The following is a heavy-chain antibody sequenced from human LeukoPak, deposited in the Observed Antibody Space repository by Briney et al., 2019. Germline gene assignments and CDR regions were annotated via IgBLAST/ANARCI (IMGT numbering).Heavy chain of an antibody. CDR1: GFTFSDYY. J-gene: IGHJ4*02. CDR2: ISGTTT. Sequence: GSLRLSCAASGFTFSDYYMSWIRQAPGKGLEWISCISGTTTYYADSVKGRFTISRDNAKNSLYLQMNSLRAEDTAVYYCAREGYYYDSSGPPPADYWGQGTLVTVSS. CDR3: AREGYYYDSSGPPPADY. V-gene: IGHV3-69-1*01. D-gene: IGHD3-22*01.